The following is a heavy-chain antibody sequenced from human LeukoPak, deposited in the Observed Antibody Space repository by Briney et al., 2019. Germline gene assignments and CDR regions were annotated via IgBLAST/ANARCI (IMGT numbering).Heavy chain of an antibody. CDR1: GDSVSSNSAA. Sequence: SQTLSLTCAISGDSVSSNSAAWNWIRQSPSRGLEWLGRTYYRSKWYNDYAVSVKSRITINPDTSKNQFSLQLNSVTPEDTAVYYCARGYGYSSSWPDAFDIWGQGTAVTVSS. V-gene: IGHV6-1*01. CDR3: ARGYGYSSSWPDAFDI. J-gene: IGHJ3*02. CDR2: TYYRSKWYN. D-gene: IGHD6-13*01.